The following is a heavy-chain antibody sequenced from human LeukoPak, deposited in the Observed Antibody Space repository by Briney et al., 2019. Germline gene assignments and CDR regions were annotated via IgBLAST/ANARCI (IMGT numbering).Heavy chain of an antibody. J-gene: IGHJ4*02. V-gene: IGHV4-59*08. CDR2: VSSDGTT. CDR3: ARLDCLGDGCYNH. CDR1: GDSVTSYY. Sequence: PSETLSLTCSVSGDSVTSYYWSWIRQPPGKGLEWTGYVSSDGTTNYTPSLRSRVIMSVDTAKNHISLNLTSLTAADTATYYCARLDCLGDGCYNHWGRGTLVTVSS. D-gene: IGHD2-21*01.